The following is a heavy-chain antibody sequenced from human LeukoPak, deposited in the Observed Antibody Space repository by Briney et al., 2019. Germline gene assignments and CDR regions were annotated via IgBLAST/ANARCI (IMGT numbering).Heavy chain of an antibody. CDR3: ARDGDHDILTGSPNWFDP. CDR1: GGTFSSYA. J-gene: IGHJ5*02. CDR2: IIPIFGTA. V-gene: IGHV1-69*13. D-gene: IGHD3-9*01. Sequence: SVKVSCKASGGTFSSYAISWVRQAPGQGLEWMGGIIPIFGTANYAQKFQGRVTITADESTSTAYMELSSLRSEDKAVYYCARDGDHDILTGSPNWFDPWGQGTLVTVSS.